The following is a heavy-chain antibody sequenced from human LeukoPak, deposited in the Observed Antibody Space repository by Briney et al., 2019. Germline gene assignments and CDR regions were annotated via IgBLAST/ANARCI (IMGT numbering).Heavy chain of an antibody. CDR1: GFTFSSYW. CDR2: IKQYGSEK. Sequence: SGGSLRLSCAASGFTFSSYWMSWVRQAPGKGLDWVANIKQYGSEKYYVDSVKGRFTISRDNAKNSLYLQMNSLRVEDTAVYYCARKFSIQLWSPDYYYYMDVWGKGTTVTVSS. CDR3: ARKFSIQLWSPDYYYYMDV. D-gene: IGHD5-18*01. J-gene: IGHJ6*03. V-gene: IGHV3-7*01.